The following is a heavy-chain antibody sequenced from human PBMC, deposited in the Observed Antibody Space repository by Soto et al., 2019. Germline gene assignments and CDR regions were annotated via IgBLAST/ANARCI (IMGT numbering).Heavy chain of an antibody. CDR1: GFSLTTSEMS. J-gene: IGHJ5*02. V-gene: IGHV2-70*01. Sequence: SGPTLVNPTQTLTLTCTFSGFSLTTSEMSVSWIRQPPGKALEWLALIDGDDDKYYSTSLKTRLTISKDTSTKQVVLTMTNMDPVDTAAYCCARATSYTSSWPSNSFDPWGQGTLVTVSS. CDR3: ARATSYTSSWPSNSFDP. D-gene: IGHD2-2*01. CDR2: IDGDDDK.